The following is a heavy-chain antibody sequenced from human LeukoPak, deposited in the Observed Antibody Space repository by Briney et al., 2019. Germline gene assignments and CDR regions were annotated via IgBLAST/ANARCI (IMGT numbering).Heavy chain of an antibody. CDR1: GGSISSSSYY. CDR2: IYYSGST. Sequence: KPSETLSLTCTVSGGSISSSSYYLGWIRQPPGKGLEWIGSIYYSGSTYYNPSLKSRVTISVDTSKNQFSLKLSSVTAADTAVYYCARQPPYGSGNERWGQGTLVTVSS. J-gene: IGHJ4*02. CDR3: ARQPPYGSGNER. D-gene: IGHD3-10*01. V-gene: IGHV4-39*01.